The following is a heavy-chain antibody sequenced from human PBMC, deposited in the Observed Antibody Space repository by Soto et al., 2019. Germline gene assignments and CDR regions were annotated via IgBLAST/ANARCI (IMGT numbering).Heavy chain of an antibody. Sequence: QVQLVQSGAEVKKPGSSVKVSCKASGGTFSESAISWVRQAPGQGLEWMGGIIPIFRTPDYAQKFQGRVTITSDEPTSTAYMELSGLRSEDTAMYYCARYKDRLQLGGNHYYIMDVWGQGTTVIVSS. CDR1: GGTFSESA. CDR2: IIPIFRTP. D-gene: IGHD1-1*01. V-gene: IGHV1-69*05. CDR3: ARYKDRLQLGGNHYYIMDV. J-gene: IGHJ6*02.